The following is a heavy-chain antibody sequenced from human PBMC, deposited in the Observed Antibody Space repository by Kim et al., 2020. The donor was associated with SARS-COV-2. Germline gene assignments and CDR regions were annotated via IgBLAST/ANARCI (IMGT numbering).Heavy chain of an antibody. CDR3: ARVGGVGARREGAFDI. Sequence: KLQGRVTMTTDTSTSTAYMELRSLRSDDTAVYYCARVGGVGARREGAFDIWGQGTMVTVSS. D-gene: IGHD1-26*01. V-gene: IGHV1-18*01. J-gene: IGHJ3*02.